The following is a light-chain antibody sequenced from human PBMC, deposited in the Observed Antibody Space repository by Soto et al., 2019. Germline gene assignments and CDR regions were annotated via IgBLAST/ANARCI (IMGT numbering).Light chain of an antibody. CDR1: SSNIGAGYD. V-gene: IGLV1-40*01. CDR2: GNT. CDR3: QSYDSSLSGPVL. Sequence: QSVLTQPPSVSGAPGQRVTISCTGTSSNIGAGYDVHWYQQLPGTAPKLLIFGNTNRPSGVPDRFSGSRSGTSASLAITGLQAEDEADYYCQSYDSSLSGPVLFGGGTMLTVL. J-gene: IGLJ2*01.